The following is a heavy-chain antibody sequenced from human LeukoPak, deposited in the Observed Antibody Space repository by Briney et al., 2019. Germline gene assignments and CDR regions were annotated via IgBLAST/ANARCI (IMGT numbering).Heavy chain of an antibody. CDR3: TSRIITTNDY. D-gene: IGHD3-3*01. CDR1: GFTFSDYY. CDR2: IGNVGSPI. J-gene: IGHJ4*02. Sequence: PGGPLRLSCAASGFTFSDYYMTWMRQAPGKGLEWVSYIGNVGSPIYYADSVKGRFTISRDNAKNSLYLQMNSLRTDDTGLYYCTSRIITTNDYWGQGTLVTVS. V-gene: IGHV3-11*01.